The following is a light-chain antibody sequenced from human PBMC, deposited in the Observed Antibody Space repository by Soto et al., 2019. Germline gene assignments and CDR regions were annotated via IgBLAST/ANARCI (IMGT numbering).Light chain of an antibody. J-gene: IGKJ2*01. CDR3: QHYSSSPYT. V-gene: IGKV3-20*01. Sequence: EIVLTQSPGTLALSPGERATLSCRASQSVSASYLAWYQQKPGQAPRLLIFGASTRATGIPDRFSGSGSGTDFTLTISRLEPEDFAVYYCQHYSSSPYTFRLGTKLEIK. CDR2: GAS. CDR1: QSVSASY.